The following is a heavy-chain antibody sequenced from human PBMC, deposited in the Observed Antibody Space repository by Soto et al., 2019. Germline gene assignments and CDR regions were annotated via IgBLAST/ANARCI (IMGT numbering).Heavy chain of an antibody. V-gene: IGHV1-18*04. CDR1: VYTFTSYG. CDR2: ISAYNGNT. D-gene: IGHD3-10*01. CDR3: ARDGDYYYGSGSPGWFDH. Sequence: XSVKVSCKASVYTFTSYGISWVRQAPGQGLEWMGWISAYNGNTNYAQKLQGRVTMTTDTSTSTAYMELRSLRSDDTAVYYCARDGDYYYGSGSPGWFDHWGQGTLVTVSS. J-gene: IGHJ5*02.